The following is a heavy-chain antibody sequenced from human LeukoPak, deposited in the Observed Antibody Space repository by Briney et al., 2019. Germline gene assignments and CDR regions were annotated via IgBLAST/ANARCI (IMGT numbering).Heavy chain of an antibody. CDR2: INPSGGST. V-gene: IGHV1-46*01. J-gene: IGHJ4*02. CDR1: GYTFTSYY. D-gene: IGHD3-3*01. CDR3: ARDLEAIFGVVIIPASGFDY. Sequence: GASVKVSCKASGYTFTSYYMHWVRQAPGQGLEWMGIINPSGGSTSYAQKFQGRVTMTRDTSTSTVYMELSSLRSEDTAVYYRARDLEAIFGVVIIPASGFDYWGQGTLVTVSS.